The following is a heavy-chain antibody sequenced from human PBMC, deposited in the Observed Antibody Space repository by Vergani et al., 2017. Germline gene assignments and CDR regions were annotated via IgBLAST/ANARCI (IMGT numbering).Heavy chain of an antibody. CDR2: INPKNGLT. CDR3: ATRDCSSTSCYVYYYYGMDV. V-gene: IGHV1-2*02. Sequence: QVQLVQSGAEVKRPGASVKVSCKASGYTFTGYYLHWVRLAPGQGLEWMGWINPKNGLTKYAQRFQGRVSLTRDTSITTAFMELSSLRSDDTAMYYCATRDCSSTSCYVYYYYGMDVWGQGTTVTVSS. CDR1: GYTFTGYY. D-gene: IGHD2-2*01. J-gene: IGHJ6*02.